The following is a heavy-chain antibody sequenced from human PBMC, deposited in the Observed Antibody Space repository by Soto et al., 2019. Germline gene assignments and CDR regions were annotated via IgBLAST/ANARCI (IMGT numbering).Heavy chain of an antibody. D-gene: IGHD4-17*01. J-gene: IGHJ4*02. CDR2: IYYSGST. V-gene: IGHV4-39*01. Sequence: SETLSLTCTVSGGSISSSSYYWGWIRQPPGKGLEWIGSIYYSGSTYYNPSLKSRVTISVDTSKNQFSLKLSSVTAADTAVYYCARKDYGDRWGFFDYWGQGTLVTVSS. CDR1: GGSISSSSYY. CDR3: ARKDYGDRWGFFDY.